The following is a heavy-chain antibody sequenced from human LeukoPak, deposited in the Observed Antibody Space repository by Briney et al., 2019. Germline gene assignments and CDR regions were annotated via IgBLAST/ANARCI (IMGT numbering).Heavy chain of an antibody. CDR3: AREILAPGKTHDY. V-gene: IGHV3-74*01. CDR1: GFTLSSYW. J-gene: IGHJ4*02. Sequence: GGSLRLSCAASGFTLSSYWMHWVRQAPGKGLVWVSRINSDGGSTSYADSVKGRFTISRDNAKNTLFLQINSLRAEDTAVYYCAREILAPGKTHDYWGQGTLVTVSS. CDR2: INSDGGST.